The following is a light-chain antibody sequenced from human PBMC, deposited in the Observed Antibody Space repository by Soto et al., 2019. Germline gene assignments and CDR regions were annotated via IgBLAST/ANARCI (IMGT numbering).Light chain of an antibody. CDR2: VAS. V-gene: IGKV1-12*01. CDR1: QDLDRW. CDR3: QQSYGTPIT. Sequence: HMTRSPSSLSSSVGYRFTITCRASQDLDRWLAWYQQKPGKAPNLLIYVASSLQSEVPSRFSGSGSGTDFTLTITSLQPEDFATYYCQQSYGTPITFGQGTRLEIK. J-gene: IGKJ5*01.